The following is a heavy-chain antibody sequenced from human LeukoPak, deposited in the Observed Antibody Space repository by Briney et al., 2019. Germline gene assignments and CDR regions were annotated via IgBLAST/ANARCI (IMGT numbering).Heavy chain of an antibody. V-gene: IGHV3-23*01. J-gene: IGHJ4*02. CDR3: AKRNTMVRGGPCFDY. CDR2: IFGNGDTT. D-gene: IGHD3-10*01. Sequence: GGSLRLSCAASGFSFSSYAMNWVRQVPGKGLEWVSIIFGNGDTTYYADSVKGRFTVSRDISKDTLYLQMNDLRPDDTAIYYCAKRNTMVRGGPCFDYWGQGLLVTVSS. CDR1: GFSFSSYA.